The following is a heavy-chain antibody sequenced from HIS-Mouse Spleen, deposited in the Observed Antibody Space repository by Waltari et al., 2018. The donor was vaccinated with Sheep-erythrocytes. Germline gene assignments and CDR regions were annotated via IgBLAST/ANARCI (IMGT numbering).Heavy chain of an antibody. CDR2: IYHSGTT. Sequence: QVQLQESGPGLVKPSETLSLTCTVSGYSISSGYYWGWIRQPPGKGLEWIGSIYHSGTTYYNPSLKGRVTISVDTSKNQFSLKLSSVTAADTAVYYCARDRLVAAAGFDYWGQGTLVTVSS. CDR1: GYSISSGYY. V-gene: IGHV4-38-2*02. CDR3: ARDRLVAAAGFDY. D-gene: IGHD6-13*01. J-gene: IGHJ4*02.